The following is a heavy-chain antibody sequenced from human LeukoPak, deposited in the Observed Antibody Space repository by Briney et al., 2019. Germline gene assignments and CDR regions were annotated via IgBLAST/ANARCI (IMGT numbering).Heavy chain of an antibody. CDR2: ISWNSGSI. J-gene: IGHJ4*02. CDR3: AKEGVRGVYFDY. Sequence: PGRSLRLSCAASGFTFDDYAMHWVRQAPGKGLEWVSGISWNSGSIVYADSVKGRFTISRDNAKNSLYLQMNSLRAEDTALYYCAKEGVRGVYFDYWGQGTLVTVSS. V-gene: IGHV3-9*01. D-gene: IGHD3-10*01. CDR1: GFTFDDYA.